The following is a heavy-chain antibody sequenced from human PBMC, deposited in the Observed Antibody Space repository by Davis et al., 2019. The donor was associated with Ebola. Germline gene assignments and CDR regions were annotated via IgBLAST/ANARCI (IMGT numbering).Heavy chain of an antibody. CDR1: GFVFRNYV. Sequence: GESLKISCAASGFVFRNYVMSWVRQAPGKGLEWVSSITGSGGSRYHADSVKGRFTVSRDNTRNSVYLQMNSLRAEDTGIYYCTRGVVVIAAYFDYWGQGALVTVSS. V-gene: IGHV3-23*01. J-gene: IGHJ4*02. D-gene: IGHD2-15*01. CDR3: TRGVVVIAAYFDY. CDR2: ITGSGGSR.